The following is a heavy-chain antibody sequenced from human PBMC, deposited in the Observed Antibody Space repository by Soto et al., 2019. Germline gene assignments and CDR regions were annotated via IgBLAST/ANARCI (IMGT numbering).Heavy chain of an antibody. Sequence: EVQLVESGGGLVQPGGSLRLSCAASGFTVSSNYMSWVRQAPGKGLEWVSVIYSGGSTYYADSVKGRFTISRDNSKNTLYLQKNSLRAEDTAVYYCARYLVVVAATGGWFDPWGQGTLVTVSS. CDR2: IYSGGST. J-gene: IGHJ5*02. CDR1: GFTVSSNY. D-gene: IGHD2-15*01. CDR3: ARYLVVVAATGGWFDP. V-gene: IGHV3-66*01.